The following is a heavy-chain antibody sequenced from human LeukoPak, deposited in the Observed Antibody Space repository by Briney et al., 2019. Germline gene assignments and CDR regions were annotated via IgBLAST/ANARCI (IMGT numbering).Heavy chain of an antibody. D-gene: IGHD3-10*01. J-gene: IGHJ6*03. CDR3: ARAYYYGSGSLLQTKKYYYYYMDV. V-gene: IGHV4-34*01. Sequence: SETLSLTCAVYGGSFSGYYWSWIRQPPGKGLEWIGEINHSGSTNYNPSLKSRVTISVDTSKNQFSLKLSSVTAADTAVYYCARAYYYGSGSLLQTKKYYYYYMDVWGKGTTVTISS. CDR1: GGSFSGYY. CDR2: INHSGST.